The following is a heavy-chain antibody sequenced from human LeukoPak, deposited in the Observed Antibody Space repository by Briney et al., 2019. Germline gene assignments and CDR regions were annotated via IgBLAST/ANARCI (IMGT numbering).Heavy chain of an antibody. Sequence: GGSLRLSCAASGFTFSSYAMSWVRQAPGKGLEWVSYISSSGSTIYYADSVKGRFTISRDNAKNSLYLQMNSLRAEDTAVYYCARLTPLGIAVAGTPDYWGQGTLVTVSS. V-gene: IGHV3-48*04. J-gene: IGHJ4*02. CDR3: ARLTPLGIAVAGTPDY. D-gene: IGHD6-19*01. CDR2: ISSSGSTI. CDR1: GFTFSSYA.